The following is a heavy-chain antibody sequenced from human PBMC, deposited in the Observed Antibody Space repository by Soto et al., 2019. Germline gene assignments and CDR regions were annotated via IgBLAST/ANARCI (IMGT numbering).Heavy chain of an antibody. D-gene: IGHD2-15*01. J-gene: IGHJ6*02. CDR3: ARDSVAGGYYYYYGLDV. CDR2: IHTDGST. CDR1: GFTVSTNY. V-gene: IGHV3-53*01. Sequence: GGSLRLSCAASGFTVSTNYMSWVRQAPGKGLEWVSTIHTDGSTYYADFVKGRFTISRDNSKNTLYLQMYSLGAEDTAVYYCARDSVAGGYYYYYGLDVWGQGTTVTVSS.